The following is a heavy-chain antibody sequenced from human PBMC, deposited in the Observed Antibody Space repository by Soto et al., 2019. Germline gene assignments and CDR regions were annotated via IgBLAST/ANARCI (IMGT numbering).Heavy chain of an antibody. Sequence: PGESLKISCKGSGYSFTSYWIGWVRQMPGKGLEWMGIIYPGDSDTRYSPSFQGQVTISADKSISTAYLQWSSLKASDTAMYYCARHYDPHDVRGYYYYGMDVWGQGTTVTVSS. D-gene: IGHD3-16*01. CDR3: ARHYDPHDVRGYYYYGMDV. J-gene: IGHJ6*02. CDR2: IYPGDSDT. V-gene: IGHV5-51*01. CDR1: GYSFTSYW.